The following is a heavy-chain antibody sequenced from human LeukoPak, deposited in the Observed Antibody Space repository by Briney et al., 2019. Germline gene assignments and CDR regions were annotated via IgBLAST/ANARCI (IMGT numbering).Heavy chain of an antibody. CDR1: GFNFGIYG. Sequence: GGSLRLSCTASGFNFGIYGMHWVRQAPGKGLEWVAVMWDDGTNEYYVESVKGRFTISRDNGKRTLYLQMNSLRVEDAAVYYCARVALYDILTGYLYGMDVWGQGTTVTVSS. CDR2: MWDDGTNE. J-gene: IGHJ6*02. V-gene: IGHV3-33*01. D-gene: IGHD3-9*01. CDR3: ARVALYDILTGYLYGMDV.